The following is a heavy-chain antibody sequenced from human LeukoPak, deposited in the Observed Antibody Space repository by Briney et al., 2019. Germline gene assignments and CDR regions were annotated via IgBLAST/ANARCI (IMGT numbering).Heavy chain of an antibody. CDR3: ATLATRVTKG. CDR2: ISGSGDRA. CDR1: GFTFSSYA. Sequence: GGSLRLSCAASGFTFSSYAMSWVRQAPGKGLEGVSGISGSGDRAYHADSVKGRFTISRDNAKNTLYLQMHSMRAEDTAVYYCATLATRVTKGWGQGTLVTVSS. V-gene: IGHV3-23*01. D-gene: IGHD4-11*01. J-gene: IGHJ4*02.